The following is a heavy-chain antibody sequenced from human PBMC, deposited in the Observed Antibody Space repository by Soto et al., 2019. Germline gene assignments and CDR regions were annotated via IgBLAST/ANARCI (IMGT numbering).Heavy chain of an antibody. D-gene: IGHD1-7*01. J-gene: IGHJ4*02. CDR1: GGSISSYY. Sequence: QVQLQESGPGLVKPSETLSLTCTVSGGSISSYYWSWIRQPPGKGLEWIGYIFYSGSTSYNPSLKSRVTISVDTSKNQFSLRLTSVTAADTAVYYCARLHKTGTRDYWGQGTLVTVSS. V-gene: IGHV4-59*08. CDR3: ARLHKTGTRDY. CDR2: IFYSGST.